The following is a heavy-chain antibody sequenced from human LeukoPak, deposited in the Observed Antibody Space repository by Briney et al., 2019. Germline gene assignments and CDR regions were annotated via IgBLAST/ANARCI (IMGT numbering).Heavy chain of an antibody. Sequence: PGGSLRLSCAASGFTHDDYGMSWVRHAPARGVEWVCGINWNGGSTGYADTVKVRFTISRDNAKNSLYLQMNRLRAEDTALYYCARDEGSGGNDYWGQGTLVTVSS. CDR1: GFTHDDYG. J-gene: IGHJ4*02. CDR3: ARDEGSGGNDY. CDR2: INWNGGST. V-gene: IGHV3-20*04. D-gene: IGHD2-15*01.